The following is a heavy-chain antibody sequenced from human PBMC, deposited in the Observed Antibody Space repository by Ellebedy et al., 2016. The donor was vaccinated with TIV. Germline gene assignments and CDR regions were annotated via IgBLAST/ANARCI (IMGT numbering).Heavy chain of an antibody. V-gene: IGHV4-59*01. Sequence: MPSETLFLTCTVSGGSISSYYWSWIRQPPGKGLEWIGYIYYSGSTNYNPSLKSRVTISVDTSKNQFSLKLSSVTAADTAVYYCARDRRGGSGSYYTYYYYYGMDVWGQGTTVTVSS. D-gene: IGHD3-10*01. CDR3: ARDRRGGSGSYYTYYYYYGMDV. J-gene: IGHJ6*02. CDR2: IYYSGST. CDR1: GGSISSYY.